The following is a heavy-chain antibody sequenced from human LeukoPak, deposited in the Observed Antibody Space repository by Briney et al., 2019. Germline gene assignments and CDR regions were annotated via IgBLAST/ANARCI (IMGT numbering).Heavy chain of an antibody. CDR2: ISAYNGNT. D-gene: IGHD3-22*01. V-gene: IGHV1-18*01. Sequence: ASVKVSCKASGYTFTSYGISWVRQAPGQGLEWMGWISAYNGNTNYAQKLQGRVTMTTDTSTSTAYMELRSLRSDDTAVYYCARDPINNYYDSIVPHAFDIWGQGTMVTVSS. CDR3: ARDPINNYYDSIVPHAFDI. J-gene: IGHJ3*02. CDR1: GYTFTSYG.